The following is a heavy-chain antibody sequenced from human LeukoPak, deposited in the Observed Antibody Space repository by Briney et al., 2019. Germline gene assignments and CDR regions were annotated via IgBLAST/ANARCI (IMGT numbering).Heavy chain of an antibody. D-gene: IGHD2-2*01. J-gene: IGHJ4*02. CDR3: AKGGTGYCSGTSCLYHFDY. V-gene: IGHV3-53*01. Sequence: GGSLRLSCAASGFTFSDYYMSWIRQAPGKGLEWVSTITADSTYYADSVKGRFTISRDNSKNTLHLQMNSLGADDTAVYYCAKGGTGYCSGTSCLYHFDYWGQGTLVTVSS. CDR1: GFTFSDYY. CDR2: ITADST.